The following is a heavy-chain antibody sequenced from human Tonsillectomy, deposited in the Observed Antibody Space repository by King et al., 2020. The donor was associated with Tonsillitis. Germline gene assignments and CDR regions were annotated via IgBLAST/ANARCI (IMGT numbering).Heavy chain of an antibody. D-gene: IGHD3-3*01. Sequence: QLQESGPGLVKPSETQSLTCTFSGYSTNSSYYWGWIRQPPGKGLEWIGSMSHSGTTYYKPSLESRVTMSVDTSKNQFSLRLRSVTAADTAVYFCARAVDLTIFGVADRRLYYFDYWGQGTLVTVSS. V-gene: IGHV4-38-2*02. CDR3: ARAVDLTIFGVADRRLYYFDY. CDR1: GYSTNSSYY. CDR2: MSHSGTT. J-gene: IGHJ4*02.